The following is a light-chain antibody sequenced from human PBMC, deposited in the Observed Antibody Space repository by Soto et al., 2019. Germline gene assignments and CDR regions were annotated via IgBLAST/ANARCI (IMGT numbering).Light chain of an antibody. V-gene: IGKV1-33*01. CDR3: QQYDNPLYT. Sequence: DIQMTQSPSSLSASVGDRVTITCQASQDISNYLNWYQQKPGKAPKLLIYDASNLETGVPSRFNGSGSGTDFTFTISSLQPADIATYYCQQYDNPLYTFGQGTKLEIK. J-gene: IGKJ2*01. CDR2: DAS. CDR1: QDISNY.